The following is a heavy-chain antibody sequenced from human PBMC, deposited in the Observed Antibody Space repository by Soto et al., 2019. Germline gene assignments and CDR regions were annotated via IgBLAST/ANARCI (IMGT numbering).Heavy chain of an antibody. CDR3: AREYGDPEMSRFDY. CDR2: IIPIFGTA. V-gene: IGHV1-69*01. J-gene: IGHJ4*02. Sequence: QVQLVQSGAEVKKPGSSVKVSCKASGGTFSSYAISWVRQAPGQGLEWMGGIIPIFGTANYAQKFQGRVTISADESTSTGYMELSSLRSEATAVYYCAREYGDPEMSRFDYWGQGTLVTVSS. D-gene: IGHD4-17*01. CDR1: GGTFSSYA.